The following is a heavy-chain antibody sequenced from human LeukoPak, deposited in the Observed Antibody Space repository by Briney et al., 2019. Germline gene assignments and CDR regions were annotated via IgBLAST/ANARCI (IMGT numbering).Heavy chain of an antibody. CDR3: ARMGSGYSSGWYFDY. J-gene: IGHJ4*02. Sequence: GGSLRLSCAASGFTFSSYWMSWVRQAPGKGLEWVANIKQDGSGKYYVDSVKGRFTISRDNAKNSLYLQMNSLRAEDTAVYYCARMGSGYSSGWYFDYWGQGTLVTVSS. D-gene: IGHD6-19*01. CDR2: IKQDGSGK. CDR1: GFTFSSYW. V-gene: IGHV3-7*01.